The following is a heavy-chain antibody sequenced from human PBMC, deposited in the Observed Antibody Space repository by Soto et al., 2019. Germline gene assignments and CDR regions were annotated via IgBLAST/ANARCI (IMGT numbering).Heavy chain of an antibody. Sequence: LRLSCAASGYTFSSYSMNWVRQAPGKGLEWVSSISSSSSYIYYADSVKGRFTISRDNAKNSLYLQMNSLRAEDTAVYYCARDKLYSGYEDYYYYYGMDVWGQGTTVTVSS. CDR1: GYTFSSYS. CDR2: ISSSSSYI. J-gene: IGHJ6*02. CDR3: ARDKLYSGYEDYYYYYGMDV. D-gene: IGHD5-12*01. V-gene: IGHV3-21*01.